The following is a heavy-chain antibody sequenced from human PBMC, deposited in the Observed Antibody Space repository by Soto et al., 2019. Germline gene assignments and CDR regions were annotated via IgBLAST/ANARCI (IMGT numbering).Heavy chain of an antibody. V-gene: IGHV1-46*01. J-gene: IGHJ2*01. CDR1: GYTFTSYY. Sequence: GASVKVCCKASGYTFTSYYMHWVRQAPGQGLERMGIINPSGGSTSYAQKFQGRVTMTRDTSTSTVYMELSSLRSEDTAVYYCASVGSFCSGSYFSNPLGYFDLRRRRTLVTVSS. D-gene: IGHD3-10*02. CDR2: INPSGGST. CDR3: ASVGSFCSGSYFSNPLGYFDL.